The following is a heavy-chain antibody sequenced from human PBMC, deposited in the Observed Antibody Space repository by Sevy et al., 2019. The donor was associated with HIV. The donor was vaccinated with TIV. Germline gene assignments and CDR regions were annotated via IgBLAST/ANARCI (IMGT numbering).Heavy chain of an antibody. V-gene: IGHV3-23*01. J-gene: IGHJ4*02. D-gene: IGHD6-13*01. CDR3: AKSKFGSSRSAFDY. CDR2: ISGSGGST. Sequence: GGSLRLSCAASGFTFSSYAMSWVRQAPGKGLEWVSAISGSGGSTYYAYSVKGRFTISRDNSKNTLYLQMNSLRAEDTAVYYCAKSKFGSSRSAFDYWGQGTLVTVSS. CDR1: GFTFSSYA.